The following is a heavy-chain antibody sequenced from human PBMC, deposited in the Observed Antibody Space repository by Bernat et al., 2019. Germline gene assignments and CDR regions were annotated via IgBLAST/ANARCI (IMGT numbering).Heavy chain of an antibody. J-gene: IGHJ6*02. CDR1: EFTFSGHF. CDR3: LGWYYGMNV. Sequence: EMQLVQSGGGLVQPGGSLRLACAGSEFTFSGHFIDWVRQAPGKGLERIGRTRDTPQYAASVKGRFSMSRDDPKNLLYLQMNSLKSEDTAVYYCLGWYYGMNVWGQGTTVTVS. V-gene: IGHV3-72*01. D-gene: IGHD6-19*01. CDR2: TRDTP.